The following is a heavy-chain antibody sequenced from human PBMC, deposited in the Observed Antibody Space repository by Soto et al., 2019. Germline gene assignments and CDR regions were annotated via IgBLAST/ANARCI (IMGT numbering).Heavy chain of an antibody. J-gene: IGHJ6*02. D-gene: IGHD2-8*01. CDR1: GGTFSSYA. V-gene: IGHV1-69*13. CDR3: ARHYCTNGVCYTMGVSYYYYGMDV. CDR2: IIPIFGTA. Sequence: ASVKVSCKASGGTFSSYAISWVRQAPGQGLEWMGGIIPIFGTANYAQKFQGRDTITADESTSTAYVELSSLRSEDTAVYYCARHYCTNGVCYTMGVSYYYYGMDVWGQGTTVTVSS.